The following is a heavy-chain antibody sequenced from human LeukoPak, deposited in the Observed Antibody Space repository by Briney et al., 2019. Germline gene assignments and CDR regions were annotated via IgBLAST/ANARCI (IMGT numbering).Heavy chain of an antibody. J-gene: IGHJ5*02. D-gene: IGHD3-10*01. Sequence: SVKVSCKASGGTFSSYAISWVRQAPGQGLEWMGGIIPIFGTANYAQKFQGRVTITADESTSTAYMELSSLRSEDTAVYYCARVFMVRGVTPYWFDPWGQGTLVTVSS. CDR1: GGTFSSYA. CDR2: IIPIFGTA. CDR3: ARVFMVRGVTPYWFDP. V-gene: IGHV1-69*13.